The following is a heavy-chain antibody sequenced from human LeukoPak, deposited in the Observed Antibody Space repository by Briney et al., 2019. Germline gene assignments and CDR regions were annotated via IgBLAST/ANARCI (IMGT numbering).Heavy chain of an antibody. V-gene: IGHV3-7*01. CDR3: ARWTGSSSSFYVN. D-gene: IGHD6-6*01. J-gene: IGHJ4*02. CDR2: IKQDGSDK. Sequence: TGGSLRLSCVASGFSFSKYWMGWVRQAPGKGLEWVANIKQDGSDKYYVDTVKGRFTISRDNAKNSLSLQMDSLRAEDTAVYYCARWTGSSSSFYVNWTQGTLVTVSS. CDR1: GFSFSKYW.